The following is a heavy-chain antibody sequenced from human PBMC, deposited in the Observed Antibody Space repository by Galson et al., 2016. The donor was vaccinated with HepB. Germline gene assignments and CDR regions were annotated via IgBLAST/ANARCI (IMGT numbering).Heavy chain of an antibody. J-gene: IGHJ4*02. CDR3: VHKAFGPGSTYFDY. Sequence: PALVKPTQTLTLTCNFSGFSLSTIGVNVAWIRQPPGKALEWLALVYWDDDKRYSPSLESRLTVTKDTSKNQVVLTMTNMDLVDTATYYCVHKAFGPGSTYFDYWGQGALVTVSS. CDR2: VYWDDDK. D-gene: IGHD3-10*01. V-gene: IGHV2-5*02. CDR1: GFSLSTIGVN.